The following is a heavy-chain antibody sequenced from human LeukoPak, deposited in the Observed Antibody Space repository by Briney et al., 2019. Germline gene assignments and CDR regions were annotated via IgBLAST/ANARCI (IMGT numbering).Heavy chain of an antibody. J-gene: IGHJ4*02. Sequence: GGSLRLSCAASGFTSSSYAMSWVRQAPGEGLEWVSAISGSGGSTYYADSVKGRFTISRDNSKNTLYLQMNSLRAEDTAVYYCAKSTSIAVAGTGDFDYWGQGTLVTVSS. CDR1: GFTSSSYA. CDR3: AKSTSIAVAGTGDFDY. CDR2: ISGSGGST. D-gene: IGHD6-19*01. V-gene: IGHV3-23*01.